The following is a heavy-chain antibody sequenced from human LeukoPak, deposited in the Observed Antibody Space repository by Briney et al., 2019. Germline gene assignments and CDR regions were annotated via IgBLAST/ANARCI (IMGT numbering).Heavy chain of an antibody. CDR2: IYTSGST. V-gene: IGHV4-4*07. J-gene: IGHJ2*01. D-gene: IGHD2-2*01. Sequence: PSETLSLTCTVSGGSISSYYWSWIRQPAGKGLEWIGRIYTSGSTNYNPSLKSRVTMSVDTSKNQFSLKLSSVTAADTAEYYCARMGTGYCSSTSCVGYFDLWGRGTLVTVSS. CDR3: ARMGTGYCSSTSCVGYFDL. CDR1: GGSISSYY.